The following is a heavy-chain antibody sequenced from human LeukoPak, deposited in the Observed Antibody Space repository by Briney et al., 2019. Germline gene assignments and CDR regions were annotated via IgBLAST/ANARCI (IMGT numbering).Heavy chain of an antibody. CDR2: ILYDGSDK. Sequence: LSCAAXGFTFSSHTMHWVRQAPGKGLESVAXILYDGSDKYYADSVKGRFSISRDNSKNTLYLQMNGLRAEDTAVYYCARDWGYGSGTYYIDWGQGTLVTVSS. D-gene: IGHD3-10*01. CDR1: GFTFSSHT. J-gene: IGHJ4*02. V-gene: IGHV3-30*04. CDR3: ARDWGYGSGTYYID.